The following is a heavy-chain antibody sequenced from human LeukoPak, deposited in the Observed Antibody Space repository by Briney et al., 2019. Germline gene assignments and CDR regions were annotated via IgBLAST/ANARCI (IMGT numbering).Heavy chain of an antibody. D-gene: IGHD2-2*02. CDR2: INPNSGGT. V-gene: IGHV1-2*02. CDR1: GYTFTGYY. J-gene: IGHJ6*02. Sequence: ASVKVSCKASGYTFTGYYMHWVRQAPGQGLAWMGWINPNSGGTNYAQKFQGRVTMTRDTSISTAYMELSRLRSDDTAVYYCAREGYCSSTSCYTPDSYYYGMDVWGQGTTVTVSS. CDR3: AREGYCSSTSCYTPDSYYYGMDV.